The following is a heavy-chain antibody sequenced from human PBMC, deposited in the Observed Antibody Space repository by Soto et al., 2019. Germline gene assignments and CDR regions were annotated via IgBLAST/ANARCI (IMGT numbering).Heavy chain of an antibody. V-gene: IGHV3-30-3*01. CDR2: ISYDGSNK. Sequence: PGGSLRLSCAASGFTFSSYAMHWVRQAPGKGLEWVAVISYDGSNKYYADSVKGRFTISRDNSKNTLYLQMNSLRAEDTAVYYCARPQYYGSGSYYKYYYYGMDVWGQGTTVTVSS. D-gene: IGHD3-10*01. CDR1: GFTFSSYA. CDR3: ARPQYYGSGSYYKYYYYGMDV. J-gene: IGHJ6*02.